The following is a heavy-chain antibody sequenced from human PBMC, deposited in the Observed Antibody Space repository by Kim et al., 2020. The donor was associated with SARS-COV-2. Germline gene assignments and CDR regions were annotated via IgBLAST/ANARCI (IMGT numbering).Heavy chain of an antibody. Sequence: GGSLRLSCAASGFTFSSYGMHWVRQAPGKGLEWVAVIWYDGSNKYYADSVKGRFTISRDNSKNTLYLQMNSLRAEDTAVYYCARDGEMATIGYAFDIWGQGTMVTVSS. CDR2: IWYDGSNK. CDR1: GFTFSSYG. D-gene: IGHD5-12*01. CDR3: ARDGEMATIGYAFDI. J-gene: IGHJ3*02. V-gene: IGHV3-33*01.